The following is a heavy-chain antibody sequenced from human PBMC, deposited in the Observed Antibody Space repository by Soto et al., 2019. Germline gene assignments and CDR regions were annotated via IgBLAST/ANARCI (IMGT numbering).Heavy chain of an antibody. D-gene: IGHD3-22*01. V-gene: IGHV4-30-2*01. CDR1: GGSISSGGYS. Sequence: SETLSLTCAVSGGSISSGGYSWSWIRQPPGKGLEWIGYIYHSGSTYYNPSLKSRVTISVDRSKNQFSLKLSSVTAADTAVYYCARGPLPRTYYYDSSGQYFDYWGQRTLVTVSS. J-gene: IGHJ4*02. CDR2: IYHSGST. CDR3: ARGPLPRTYYYDSSGQYFDY.